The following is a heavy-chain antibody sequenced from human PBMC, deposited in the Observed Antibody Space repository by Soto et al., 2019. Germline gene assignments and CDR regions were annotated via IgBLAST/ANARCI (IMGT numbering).Heavy chain of an antibody. D-gene: IGHD1-26*01. Sequence: QEQLVESGGDVVQPGRSLTLSCAASGFTFSANAMHWVRQAPGKGLEWVAVIAYDGTIKIYRDSVKGRFTISRDDSKSTRYLQMNSLRPEDTAVYYCARDKIKGAPEDLDSWGQGTLVTVSS. CDR3: ARDKIKGAPEDLDS. CDR1: GFTFSANA. V-gene: IGHV3-30-3*01. J-gene: IGHJ4*02. CDR2: IAYDGTIK.